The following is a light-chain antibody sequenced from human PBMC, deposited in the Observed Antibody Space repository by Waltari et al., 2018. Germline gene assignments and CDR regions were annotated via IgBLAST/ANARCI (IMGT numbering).Light chain of an antibody. CDR2: DVN. Sequence: QSALTQPASVSASPGQSITISCTGTSGDIGGSDFVSWYQHHPGRAPKVLIFDVNHRPSGISDRISGSKSGNAASLTISGLQAEDDADYYCSSPSTNNVVVFGGGTKVTVL. CDR3: SSPSTNNVVV. CDR1: SGDIGGSDF. V-gene: IGLV2-14*01. J-gene: IGLJ2*01.